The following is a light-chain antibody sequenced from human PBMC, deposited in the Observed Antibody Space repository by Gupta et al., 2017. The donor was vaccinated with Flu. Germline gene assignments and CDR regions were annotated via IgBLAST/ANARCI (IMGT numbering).Light chain of an antibody. J-gene: IGLJ1*01. V-gene: IGLV3-21*02. Sequence: GGNIIGSKSVHWYQQKPGQAPVLVVYDDSDRPSGIPERFSGSNSGNTATLTISRVEAGDEADYYCQVWDSSSDRYVFGTGTKVTVL. CDR3: QVWDSSSDRYV. CDR2: DDS. CDR1: IIGSKS.